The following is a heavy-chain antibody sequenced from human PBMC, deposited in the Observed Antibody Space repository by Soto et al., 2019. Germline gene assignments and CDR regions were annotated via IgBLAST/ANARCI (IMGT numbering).Heavy chain of an antibody. D-gene: IGHD3-22*01. CDR1: GGTFSSYA. CDR3: ARGVVGTNYYDSSGYYEAPFDY. J-gene: IGHJ4*02. Sequence: SVKVSCKSSGGTFSSYAISWVRQAPGQGLEWMGGIIPIFGTANYAQKFQGRVTITADESTSTAYMELSSLRSEDTAVYYCARGVVGTNYYDSSGYYEAPFDYWGQGTLVTVSS. CDR2: IIPIFGTA. V-gene: IGHV1-69*13.